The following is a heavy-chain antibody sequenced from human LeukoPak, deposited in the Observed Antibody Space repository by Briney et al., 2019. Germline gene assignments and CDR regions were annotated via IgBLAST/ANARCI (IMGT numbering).Heavy chain of an antibody. V-gene: IGHV1-24*01. Sequence: GASVKVSCKVSGYTLTELSMHWVRQAPGKGLEWMGGFDPEDGETIYAQKFQGRVTMTEDTSTDTAYMELSSLRSEDTAVYYCATVLNVDTAMAGFDYWAREPWSPSPQ. CDR2: FDPEDGET. CDR1: GYTLTELS. D-gene: IGHD5-18*01. J-gene: IGHJ4*02. CDR3: ATVLNVDTAMAGFDY.